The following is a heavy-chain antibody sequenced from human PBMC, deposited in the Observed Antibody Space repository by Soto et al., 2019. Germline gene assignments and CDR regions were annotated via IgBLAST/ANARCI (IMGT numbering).Heavy chain of an antibody. V-gene: IGHV3-30-3*01. CDR3: AREGVTAIYYYYCMDV. CDR1: GFTFSSYA. D-gene: IGHD5-18*01. CDR2: ISYGGSNK. Sequence: GGSLRLSCAASGFTFSSYAMHWVRQAPGKGLEWVAVISYGGSNKYYADSVKGRLTISRDNSKNTLYLQMNSLRAEDTAVYYRAREGVTAIYYYYCMDVCGQGTSVTVFS. J-gene: IGHJ6*02.